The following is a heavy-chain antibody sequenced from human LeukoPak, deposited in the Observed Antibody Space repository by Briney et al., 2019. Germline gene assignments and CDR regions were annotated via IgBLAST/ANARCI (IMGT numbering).Heavy chain of an antibody. D-gene: IGHD4-11*01. CDR3: ARERRDYTYYFDY. CDR1: GYTFTGYY. J-gene: IGHJ4*02. CDR2: INPNSGGT. Sequence: GASVKVSCKASGYTFTGYYMHWVRQAPGQGLEWMGWINPNSGGTNYAQKFQGRVTMTRDTSISTAYMELSRLRSGDTAVYYCARERRDYTYYFDYWGQGTLVTVSS. V-gene: IGHV1-2*02.